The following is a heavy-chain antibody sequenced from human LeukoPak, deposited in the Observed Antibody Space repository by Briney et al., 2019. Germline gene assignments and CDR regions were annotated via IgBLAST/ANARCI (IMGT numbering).Heavy chain of an antibody. Sequence: SETLSLTCAVYGGSFSGYYWSWIRQPPGKGLEWIGEINHSGSTNYNPSLKSRVTISVDTTKNQFSLKLSSVTAADTGVYYCARQQEMATLDYWGQGTLVTVSS. CDR3: ARQQEMATLDY. CDR1: GGSFSGYY. D-gene: IGHD5-24*01. CDR2: INHSGST. J-gene: IGHJ4*02. V-gene: IGHV4-34*01.